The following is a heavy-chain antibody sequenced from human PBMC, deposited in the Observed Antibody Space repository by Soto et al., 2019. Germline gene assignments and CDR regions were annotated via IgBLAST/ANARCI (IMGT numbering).Heavy chain of an antibody. D-gene: IGHD3-10*01. J-gene: IGHJ3*02. V-gene: IGHV3-23*01. CDR3: AKRPTSTGFGDPFDI. CDR2: ISSSGGNT. Sequence: EVQLLESGGDLVQPGGSLRLSCAASGFTFSTYAMSWVRQAPGKGLEWVSTISSSGGNTYYTDSVKGRFTISRDNSKNTLYLQMNSLRAEVTAIYYCAKRPTSTGFGDPFDIWGQGTMVTVSS. CDR1: GFTFSTYA.